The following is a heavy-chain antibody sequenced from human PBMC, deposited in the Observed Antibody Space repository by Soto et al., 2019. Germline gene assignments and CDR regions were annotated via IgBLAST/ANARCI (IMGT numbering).Heavy chain of an antibody. J-gene: IGHJ6*02. CDR2: ISYDGSNK. V-gene: IGHV3-30*18. CDR1: GFTFSSYG. CDR3: AKDQSDDDGGYYYYGMDV. D-gene: IGHD2-21*01. Sequence: PGGSLRLSCAASGFTFSSYGMHWVRQAPGKGLEWVAVISYDGSNKYYADSVKGRFTISRDNSKNTLYLQMNSLRAEDTAVYYCAKDQSDDDGGYYYYGMDVWGQGTTVTVSS.